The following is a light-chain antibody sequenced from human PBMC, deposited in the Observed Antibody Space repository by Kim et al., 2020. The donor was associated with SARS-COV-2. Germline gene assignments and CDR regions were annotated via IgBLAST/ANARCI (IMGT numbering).Light chain of an antibody. CDR3: AAWDDSLNGRV. V-gene: IGLV1-44*01. J-gene: IGLJ3*02. Sequence: GQRVNISCSGSSSNIGSNPVNWSQQLPGTAPKLLIYSNHQRPSGVPDRFSGSKSGTSASLAISGLQSEDEADYYCAAWDDSLNGRVFGGGTKLTVL. CDR2: SNH. CDR1: SSNIGSNP.